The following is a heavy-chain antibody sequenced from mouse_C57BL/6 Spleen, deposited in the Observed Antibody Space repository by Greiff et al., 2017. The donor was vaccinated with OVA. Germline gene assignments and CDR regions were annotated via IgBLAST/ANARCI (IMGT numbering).Heavy chain of an antibody. CDR1: GFTFSSYT. J-gene: IGHJ2*01. V-gene: IGHV5-9*01. D-gene: IGHD2-5*01. Sequence: EVKLEESGGGLVKPGGSLKLSCAASGFTFSSYTMSWVRQTPEKRLEWVATISGGGGNTYYPDSVKGRFTISRDNAKNTLYLQMSSLRSEDTALYYCARQQSNSYFDYWGQGTTLTVSS. CDR3: ARQQSNSYFDY. CDR2: ISGGGGNT.